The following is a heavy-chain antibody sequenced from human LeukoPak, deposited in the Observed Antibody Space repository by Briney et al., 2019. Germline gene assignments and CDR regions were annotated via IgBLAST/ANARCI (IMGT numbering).Heavy chain of an antibody. V-gene: IGHV1-2*02. J-gene: IGHJ4*02. CDR3: VRDGGLDY. Sequence: ASVKVSCKASGYTFTDYYMHRLRQAPGQGLEWMGWINPNSGVTNFAQKFQGRVTMTRDTSINTAYMELSRLTSDDTAVYYCVRDGGLDYWGQGTLVAVSS. CDR1: GYTFTDYY. CDR2: INPNSGVT.